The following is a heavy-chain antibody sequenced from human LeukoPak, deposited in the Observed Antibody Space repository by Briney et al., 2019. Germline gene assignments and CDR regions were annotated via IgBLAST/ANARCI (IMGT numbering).Heavy chain of an antibody. D-gene: IGHD6-19*01. CDR1: GYSFTTYW. J-gene: IGHJ4*02. CDR2: IYPGDSDT. Sequence: GESLKISCKGSGYSFTTYWIGWVRQMPGKGLEWMGIIYPGDSDTRYSPSFQGQVTISADKSISTAYLQWSSLKASDTAMYCCARHSDSSGWSHFDYWGQGTLVTVSS. CDR3: ARHSDSSGWSHFDY. V-gene: IGHV5-51*01.